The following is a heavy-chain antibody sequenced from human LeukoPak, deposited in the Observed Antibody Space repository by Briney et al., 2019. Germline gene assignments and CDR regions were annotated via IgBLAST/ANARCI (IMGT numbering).Heavy chain of an antibody. D-gene: IGHD3-10*01. Sequence: SETLSLTCAVYGGSFSGYYWSWIRQPPGKGLEWIGEINHSGSTNYNPSLKSRVTISVDTSKNQFSLKLSSVTAAGTAVYYCASGGRLLWFGELLRFDPWGQGTLVTVSS. J-gene: IGHJ5*02. CDR2: INHSGST. CDR1: GGSFSGYY. CDR3: ASGGRLLWFGELLRFDP. V-gene: IGHV4-34*01.